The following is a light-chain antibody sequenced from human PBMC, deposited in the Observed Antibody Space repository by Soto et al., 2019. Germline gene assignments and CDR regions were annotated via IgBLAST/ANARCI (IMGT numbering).Light chain of an antibody. CDR1: QSVSSN. Sequence: EIVMTQSPATLSVSPAERATLSCRASQSVSSNLAWYQQKPGQAPRLLIYGASTRATGIPARFSGSGSGTEFTLTISSLQSEDVAVYYCQQYNTWPPITFGQGTRLEIK. V-gene: IGKV3-15*01. J-gene: IGKJ5*01. CDR3: QQYNTWPPIT. CDR2: GAS.